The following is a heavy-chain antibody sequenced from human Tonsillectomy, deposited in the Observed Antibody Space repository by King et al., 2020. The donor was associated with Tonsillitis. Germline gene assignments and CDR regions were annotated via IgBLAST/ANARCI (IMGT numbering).Heavy chain of an antibody. Sequence: VTLKESGPALVKPTQTLTLTCTFSGFSLSTSGMCVSWIRQPPGKALEWLARIDWDDDKYYSTSLRTRLTISKDSSKNQVVLRMTNMDPVDTATYYCARIWTGDCRGGSSITSADDYWGQGTLVTVSS. D-gene: IGHD2-15*01. CDR2: IDWDDDK. CDR3: ARIWTGDCRGGSSITSADDY. CDR1: GFSLSTSGMC. V-gene: IGHV2-70*11. J-gene: IGHJ4*02.